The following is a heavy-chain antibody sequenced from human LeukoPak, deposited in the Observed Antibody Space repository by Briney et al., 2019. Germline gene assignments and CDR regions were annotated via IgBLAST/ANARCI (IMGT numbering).Heavy chain of an antibody. CDR1: AFTFSNYG. D-gene: IGHD6-19*01. V-gene: IGHV3-30*18. CDR3: AKEPIPMAGGYYLDY. J-gene: IGHJ4*02. CDR2: VSYAGSTT. Sequence: PGGSLRLSCAASAFTFSNYGMHWVRQAPGKGLEWVAVVSYAGSTTYYADSVKGRFTISRDNSKNTLYLQMNSLRAEDTAVYYCAKEPIPMAGGYYLDYWGQGTLVTVSS.